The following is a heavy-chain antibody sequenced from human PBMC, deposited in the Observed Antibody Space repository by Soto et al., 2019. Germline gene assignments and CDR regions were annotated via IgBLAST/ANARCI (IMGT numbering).Heavy chain of an antibody. Sequence: PSETLSLTCAVSGGSISSGGYSWSWIRQPPGKGLEWIGYIYHSGSTYYNPSPKSRVTISVDRSKNQVSLKLSSVTAADTAVYYCARSMTTVASNDYWGQGTLVTVSS. CDR1: GGSISSGGYS. J-gene: IGHJ4*02. D-gene: IGHD4-17*01. V-gene: IGHV4-30-2*01. CDR2: IYHSGST. CDR3: ARSMTTVASNDY.